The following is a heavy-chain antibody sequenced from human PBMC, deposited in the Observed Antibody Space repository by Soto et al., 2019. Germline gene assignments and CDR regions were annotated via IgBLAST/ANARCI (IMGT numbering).Heavy chain of an antibody. CDR1: GGSISSYY. CDR3: ARSYYDILTGYYSPDY. D-gene: IGHD3-9*01. J-gene: IGHJ4*02. CDR2: IYYSGST. V-gene: IGHV4-59*01. Sequence: QVQLQESGPGLVKPSETLSLTCTVSGGSISSYYWSWIRQPPGKGLEWIGYIYYSGSTNYNPSLKSRVTISXXTXKXXFSLKLSSVTAADTAVYYCARSYYDILTGYYSPDYWGQGTLVTVSS.